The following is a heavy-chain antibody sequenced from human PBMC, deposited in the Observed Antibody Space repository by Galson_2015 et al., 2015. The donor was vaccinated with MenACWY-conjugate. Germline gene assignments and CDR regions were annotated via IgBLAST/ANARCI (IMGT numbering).Heavy chain of an antibody. CDR1: GFTFNQYW. V-gene: IGHV3-74*01. CDR3: ARDNNWSFDS. D-gene: IGHD1-1*01. J-gene: IGHJ4*02. Sequence: SLRLSCAASGFTFNQYWMHWVRQAPGKGLVWVSRISPDGSVTNYADSVKGRFTISTDNAKNMVYLQMDGLGDEDTAVYFCARDNNWSFDSRGQGTLVTVSS. CDR2: ISPDGSVT.